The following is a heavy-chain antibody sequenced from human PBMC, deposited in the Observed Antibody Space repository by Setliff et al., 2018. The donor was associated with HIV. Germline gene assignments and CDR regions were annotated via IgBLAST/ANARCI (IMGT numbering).Heavy chain of an antibody. J-gene: IGHJ4*02. CDR3: ARSRVRGVIIKGY. Sequence: SETLSLTCAVYGGSFSGYYWSWIRQPPGKGLEWIGEINHSGSTNYNPSLKSRLTISVDTSKNQFSLKLSSVTAADTAIYYCARSRVRGVIIKGYWGPGSLVTVSS. CDR1: GGSFSGYY. V-gene: IGHV4-34*01. CDR2: INHSGST. D-gene: IGHD3-10*01.